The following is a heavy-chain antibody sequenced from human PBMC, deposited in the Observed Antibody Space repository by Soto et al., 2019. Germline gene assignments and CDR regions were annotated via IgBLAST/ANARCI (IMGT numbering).Heavy chain of an antibody. J-gene: IGHJ4*02. D-gene: IGHD3-22*01. V-gene: IGHV4-59*01. CDR1: GGSMSPYY. CDR2: MYYSGSS. Sequence: SETLSLTCTVSGGSMSPYYWSWIRQPPGKGLEWIGYMYYSGSSNYSPSLKSRVTMSVDTSKNQLSLELTSVTAADTAVYYCARGYYDSSGYYSDYWGQGTLVTVSS. CDR3: ARGYYDSSGYYSDY.